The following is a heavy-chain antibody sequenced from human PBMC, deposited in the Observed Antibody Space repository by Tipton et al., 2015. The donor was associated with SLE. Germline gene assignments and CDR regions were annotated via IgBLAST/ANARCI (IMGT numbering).Heavy chain of an antibody. CDR1: GGSISSYY. CDR3: ARGEDIVVAVDAFDI. D-gene: IGHD2-15*01. V-gene: IGHV4-4*09. J-gene: IGHJ3*02. CDR2: IYTSGST. Sequence: TLSLTCTVSGGSISSYYWSWIRQPAGKGLEWIGYIYTSGSTNYNPSLKSRVTISVDTSKNQFSLKLSSVTAADTAVYYCARGEDIVVAVDAFDIWGQGTMVTVSS.